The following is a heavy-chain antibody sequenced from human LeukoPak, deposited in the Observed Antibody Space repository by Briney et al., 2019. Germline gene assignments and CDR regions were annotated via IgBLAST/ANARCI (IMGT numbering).Heavy chain of an antibody. D-gene: IGHD5-12*01. CDR2: IYYSGST. Sequence: PSETLSLTCTVSGGSISSSSYYWGWIRQPPGKGLEWIGSIYYSGSTYYNPSLKSRVTISVATSKNQFSLKLSSVTAADTAVYYCARLESGYADYWGQGTLVTVSS. V-gene: IGHV4-39*01. CDR3: ARLESGYADY. J-gene: IGHJ4*02. CDR1: GGSISSSSYY.